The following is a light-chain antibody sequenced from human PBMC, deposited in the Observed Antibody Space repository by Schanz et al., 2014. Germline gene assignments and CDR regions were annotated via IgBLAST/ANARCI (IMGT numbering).Light chain of an antibody. CDR1: QFVSSNY. Sequence: EIVLTQSPATLSLSPGERATLSCGASQFVSSNYLAWYQQKPGLAPRLVIYDVSRRATDIPDRFSGSGSGTDFTLTISRLESEDFAIYYCQQYGGLPLTFGGGTKVEIK. V-gene: IGKV3D-20*01. CDR2: DVS. CDR3: QQYGGLPLT. J-gene: IGKJ4*01.